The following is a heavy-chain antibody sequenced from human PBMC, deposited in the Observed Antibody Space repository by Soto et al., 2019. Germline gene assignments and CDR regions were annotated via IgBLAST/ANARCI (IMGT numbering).Heavy chain of an antibody. CDR2: ISSSNSYI. J-gene: IGHJ4*02. Sequence: EVQLVESGGGLVKPGGSLRLSCAASGFTFSTYSMSWVRQAPEKGLEWVSSISSSNSYIYYADSVKGRFTISRDNAKNSLYLQMNSLRAEDTAVYYCARVQRLGYCTNGVCSFGYWGQGTLVTVSS. V-gene: IGHV3-21*01. CDR1: GFTFSTYS. D-gene: IGHD2-8*01. CDR3: ARVQRLGYCTNGVCSFGY.